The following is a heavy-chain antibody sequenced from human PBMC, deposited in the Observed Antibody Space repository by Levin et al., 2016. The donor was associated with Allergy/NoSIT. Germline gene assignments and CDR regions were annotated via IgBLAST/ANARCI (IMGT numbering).Heavy chain of an antibody. J-gene: IGHJ6*03. Sequence: SVKVSCKASGGTFSSYAISWVRQAPGQGLEWMGGIIPIFGTANYAQKFQGRVTITADESTSTAYMELSSLRSEDTAVYYCARAAVRFLGYYYYYMDVWGKGTTVTVSS. CDR3: ARAAVRFLGYYYYYMDV. D-gene: IGHD3-3*01. CDR1: GGTFSSYA. V-gene: IGHV1-69*13. CDR2: IIPIFGTA.